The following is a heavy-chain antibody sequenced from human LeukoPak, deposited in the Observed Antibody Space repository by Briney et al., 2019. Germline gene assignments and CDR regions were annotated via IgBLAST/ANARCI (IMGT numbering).Heavy chain of an antibody. Sequence: GGSLRLSCAASGFILSDYYITWIGQAPGKGLEFFSYITSGGSNIYYADSVKGRFTISRDNAKNSLFLQMNSLRAEDTAVYYCARRYCSGANSCYTGYSDYWGQGTLVTVSS. V-gene: IGHV3-11*04. CDR2: ITSGGSNI. CDR1: GFILSDYY. CDR3: ARRYCSGANSCYTGYSDY. J-gene: IGHJ4*02. D-gene: IGHD2-15*01.